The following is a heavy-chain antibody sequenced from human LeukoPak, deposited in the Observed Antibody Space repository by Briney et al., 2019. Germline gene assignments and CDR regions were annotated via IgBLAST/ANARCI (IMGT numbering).Heavy chain of an antibody. CDR2: AYTGGNT. J-gene: IGHJ4*02. CDR3: ARGLAGSLPFDY. Sequence: SETLSLTCTVSGGSINSGNYYWTWIRQHPGKGLEWIGFAYTGGNTYYNPSLKSRLTISEDTSENQVSLRLSFVTAADTAVYYCARGLAGSLPFDYWGQGTLVTVSS. D-gene: IGHD6-19*01. CDR1: GGSINSGNYY. V-gene: IGHV4-31*03.